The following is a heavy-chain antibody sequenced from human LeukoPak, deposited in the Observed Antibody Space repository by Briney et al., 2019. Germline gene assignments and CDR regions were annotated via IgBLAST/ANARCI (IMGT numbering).Heavy chain of an antibody. D-gene: IGHD3-22*01. J-gene: IGHJ6*03. Sequence: GGSLRLSCAASGFTFSSYGMHWVRQAPGKGLEWVAFIRYDESNKYYADSVKGRFTISRDNSKNTLYLQMNGLRAEDTAVYYCAKFGTNYFDSSGYYQTNYYYYYMDVWGKGTTVTVSS. CDR3: AKFGTNYFDSSGYYQTNYYYYYMDV. CDR1: GFTFSSYG. CDR2: IRYDESNK. V-gene: IGHV3-30*02.